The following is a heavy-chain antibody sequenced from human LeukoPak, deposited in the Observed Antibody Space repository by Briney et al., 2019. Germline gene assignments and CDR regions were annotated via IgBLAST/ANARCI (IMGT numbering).Heavy chain of an antibody. J-gene: IGHJ4*02. CDR1: GFTFNKYW. Sequence: GGSLRLSCAASGFTFNKYWMTWIRQAPGKRLEWVATIKTDGSQKYYLDSVKGRFSISRDNANNSLYLQMNSLRADDTAKYYCVRGLLEWLRLETYYFDYWGQGTLVTVSS. D-gene: IGHD3-3*01. CDR3: VRGLLEWLRLETYYFDY. CDR2: IKTDGSQK. V-gene: IGHV3-7*01.